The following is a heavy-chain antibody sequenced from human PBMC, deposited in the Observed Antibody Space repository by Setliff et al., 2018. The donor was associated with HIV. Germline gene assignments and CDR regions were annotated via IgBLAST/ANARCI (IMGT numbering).Heavy chain of an antibody. V-gene: IGHV3-74*01. J-gene: IGHJ4*02. D-gene: IGHD5-18*01. Sequence: LRLSCVASTRISTPDWIHWVRQAPGAGLVWVARINSAGSSSGYADSVKGRFTISRDNAKNTLYLQMSSLRADDTAVYYCVPEGGGYTADFWGQGTLVTVSS. CDR2: INSAGSSS. CDR1: TRISTPDW. CDR3: VPEGGGYTADF.